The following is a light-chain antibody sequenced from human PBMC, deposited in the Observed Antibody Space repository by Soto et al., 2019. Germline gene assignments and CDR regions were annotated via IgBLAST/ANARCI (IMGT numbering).Light chain of an antibody. J-gene: IGKJ1*01. CDR1: QGIRND. CDR2: AAS. Sequence: AIQMTQSPSSLSASVGDRVTITCRASQGIRNDLGWYQQKPGKAPNLLIYAASNLESGVTSRFSGSGSGTDFTLTISSLQPEDFATYYCLQDYNYPRTFGQGTKVEIK. CDR3: LQDYNYPRT. V-gene: IGKV1-6*01.